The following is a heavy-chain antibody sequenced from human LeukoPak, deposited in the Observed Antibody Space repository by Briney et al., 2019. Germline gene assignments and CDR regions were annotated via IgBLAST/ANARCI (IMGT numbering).Heavy chain of an antibody. CDR2: IYSGGST. D-gene: IGHD6-13*01. Sequence: GGSLRLSCAASGFTVSSNYMSWVRQAPGKGLEWVSVIYSGGSTYYADSVKGRFTISRDNSKNTLYLQMNSLRAEDTAVYYCGSSCWYNRYFDYWRQGTLVTVSS. CDR1: GFTVSSNY. CDR3: GSSCWYNRYFDY. V-gene: IGHV3-66*01. J-gene: IGHJ4*02.